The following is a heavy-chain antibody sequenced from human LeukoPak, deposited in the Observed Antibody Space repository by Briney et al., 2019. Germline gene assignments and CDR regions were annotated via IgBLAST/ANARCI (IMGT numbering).Heavy chain of an antibody. Sequence: SETLSLTCAVYGGSFSGYYWSWIRQPPGKGLEWIGEINHSGSTNYNPSLKSRVTISVDTSKNQFSLKLSSVTAADTAVYYCARVVPAARGGRYYHGMDVWGQGTTVTVSS. CDR1: GGSFSGYY. CDR2: INHSGST. CDR3: ARVVPAARGGRYYHGMDV. J-gene: IGHJ6*02. D-gene: IGHD2-2*01. V-gene: IGHV4-34*01.